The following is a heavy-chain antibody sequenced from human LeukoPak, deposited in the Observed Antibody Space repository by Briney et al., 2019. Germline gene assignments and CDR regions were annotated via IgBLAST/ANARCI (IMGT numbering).Heavy chain of an antibody. V-gene: IGHV3-23*01. D-gene: IGHD6-6*01. CDR3: ATTYSSSSH. CDR1: GFTFSSYA. J-gene: IGHJ4*02. CDR2: ISGSGGSA. Sequence: GGSLRLSCAASGFTFSSYAMTWVRQAPGKGLEWVSGISGSGGSAYYADSVKGRFTISRDNSKNTLYLQMNSLRTDDTAVYYCATTYSSSSHWGQGTLVTASS.